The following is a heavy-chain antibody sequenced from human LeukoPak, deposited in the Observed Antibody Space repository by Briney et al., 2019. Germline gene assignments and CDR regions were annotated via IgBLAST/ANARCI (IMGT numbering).Heavy chain of an antibody. V-gene: IGHV1-69*01. D-gene: IGHD5-18*01. CDR2: IIPIFGTA. CDR1: GGTFSSYA. J-gene: IGHJ4*02. CDR3: ARVGYSYGCSSPNFDY. Sequence: SVKVSFKASGGTFSSYAISWVRQAPGQGLEWMGGIIPIFGTANYAQKFQGRVTITADESTSTAYMELSSLRSEDTAVYYCARVGYSYGCSSPNFDYWGQGTLVTVSS.